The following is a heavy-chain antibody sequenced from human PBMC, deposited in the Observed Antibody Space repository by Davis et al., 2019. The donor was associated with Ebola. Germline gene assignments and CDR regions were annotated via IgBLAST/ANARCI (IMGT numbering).Heavy chain of an antibody. V-gene: IGHV3-7*01. CDR1: GFTFSDYY. CDR2: IKQDGSEK. D-gene: IGHD6-13*01. J-gene: IGHJ4*02. CDR3: ARGPSTGNSFSY. Sequence: GGSLRLSCAASGFTFSDYYMSWVRQAPGKGLEWVANIKQDGSEKYYVDSAEGRFTISRDNAKNSLYLQMNSLRAEDTAVYYCARGPSTGNSFSYWGQGTLVTVSS.